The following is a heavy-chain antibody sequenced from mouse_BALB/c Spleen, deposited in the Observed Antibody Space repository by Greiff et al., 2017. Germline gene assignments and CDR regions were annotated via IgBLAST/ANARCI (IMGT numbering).Heavy chain of an antibody. CDR2: ILPGSGST. J-gene: IGHJ3*01. Sequence: VQMQQSGAELMKPGASVKISCKATGYTFSSYWIEWVKQRPGHGLEWIGEILPGSGSTNYNEKFKGKATFTADTSSNTAYMQLSSLTSEDSAVYYCARVHYYGWFAYWGQGTLVTVSA. D-gene: IGHD1-2*01. CDR3: ARVHYYGWFAY. V-gene: IGHV1-9*01. CDR1: GYTFSSYW.